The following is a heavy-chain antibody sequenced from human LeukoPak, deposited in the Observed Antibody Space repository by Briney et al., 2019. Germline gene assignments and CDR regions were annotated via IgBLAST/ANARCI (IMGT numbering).Heavy chain of an antibody. CDR3: AGGESYPGPTDY. V-gene: IGHV3-7*01. CDR2: IKQDGSEK. CDR1: GFTFSSYS. Sequence: GGSLRLSCAGSGFTFSSYSMNWVRQAPGKGLEWVANIKQDGSEKYYVDSVKGRFTISRDNAKNSLYLQMNSLRAEDTAVYYCAGGESYPGPTDYWGQGTLVTVSS. D-gene: IGHD3-10*01. J-gene: IGHJ4*02.